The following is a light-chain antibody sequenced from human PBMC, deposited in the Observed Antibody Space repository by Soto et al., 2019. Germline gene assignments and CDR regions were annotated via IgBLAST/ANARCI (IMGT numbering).Light chain of an antibody. CDR2: AAS. J-gene: IGKJ5*01. V-gene: IGKV1-17*01. Sequence: DIQMTQSPSSLSASVGDRVTITCRASQGIRSDLAWYQQKPGKAPKRLIYAASSLQSGVPSRFSGSGSGTECTLTISSLQPEDFATYYCLQHNNYPPITFGHGTRLEIK. CDR1: QGIRSD. CDR3: LQHNNYPPIT.